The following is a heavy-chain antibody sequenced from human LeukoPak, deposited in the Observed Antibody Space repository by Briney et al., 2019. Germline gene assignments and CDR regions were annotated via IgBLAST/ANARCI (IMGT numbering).Heavy chain of an antibody. CDR2: ISSSGSTI. V-gene: IGHV3-21*04. J-gene: IGHJ4*02. CDR3: ASLAVAGVDY. Sequence: PGGSLRLSCAASGFTFSSYSMNWVRQAPGKGLEWVSSISSSGSTIYYADSVKGRFTISRDNAKNSLYLQMNSLRAEDTAVYYCASLAVAGVDYWGQGTLVTVSS. CDR1: GFTFSSYS. D-gene: IGHD6-19*01.